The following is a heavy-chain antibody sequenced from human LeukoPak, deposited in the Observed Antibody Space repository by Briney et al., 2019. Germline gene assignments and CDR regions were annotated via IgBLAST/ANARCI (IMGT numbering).Heavy chain of an antibody. CDR1: GYTFTSYG. V-gene: IGHV1-18*01. J-gene: IGHJ4*02. CDR2: ISAYNGNT. D-gene: IGHD3-3*01. Sequence: ASVKVSCKASGYTFTSYGISWVRQAPGQGLEWMGWISAYNGNTNYAQKLQGRVTMTTDTSTSTAYMELRSLRSDDTAVYYCAREPYDFWSGYYVFDYWGQGTLVTVSS. CDR3: AREPYDFWSGYYVFDY.